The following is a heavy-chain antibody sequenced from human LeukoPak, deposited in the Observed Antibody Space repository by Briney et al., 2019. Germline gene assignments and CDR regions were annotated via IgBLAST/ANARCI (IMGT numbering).Heavy chain of an antibody. Sequence: PSETLSLTCTVSGYSISSSYHWGWIRQPPGKGLELIGSIYYRGSTHYNPSLASLKSRVTISGDTSKNQFSLTLSSVTAADTAVYYCARYREVGATVDYWGQGTLVTVSS. CDR1: GYSISSSYH. J-gene: IGHJ4*02. CDR3: ARYREVGATVDY. CDR2: IYYRGST. D-gene: IGHD1-26*01. V-gene: IGHV4-38-2*02.